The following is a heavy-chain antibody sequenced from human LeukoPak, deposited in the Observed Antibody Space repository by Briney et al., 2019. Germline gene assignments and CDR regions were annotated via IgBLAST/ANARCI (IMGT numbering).Heavy chain of an antibody. CDR3: AKRPPYYDFWSGFTYYFDY. CDR1: GFTFSSYA. Sequence: GSLRLSCAASGFTFSSYAMSWVRQAPGKGLEWVSAISGSGGSTYYADSVKGRFTISRDNSKNTLYLQMNSLRAEDTAVYYCAKRPPYYDFWSGFTYYFDYWGQGTLVTVSS. CDR2: ISGSGGST. D-gene: IGHD3-3*01. V-gene: IGHV3-23*01. J-gene: IGHJ4*02.